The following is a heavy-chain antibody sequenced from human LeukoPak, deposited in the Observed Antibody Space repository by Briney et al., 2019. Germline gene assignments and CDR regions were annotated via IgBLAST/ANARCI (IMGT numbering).Heavy chain of an antibody. D-gene: IGHD3-10*01. Sequence: PSQTLSLTCTVSGGSISSGDYYWSWIRQPPGKGLEWIGYIYYSGSTYYNPSLKSRVTISVDTSKNQFSLKLSSATAADTAVYYYARVSMVRGVIIPNYFDYWGQGTLVTVSS. CDR2: IYYSGST. CDR3: ARVSMVRGVIIPNYFDY. V-gene: IGHV4-30-4*01. J-gene: IGHJ4*02. CDR1: GGSISSGDYY.